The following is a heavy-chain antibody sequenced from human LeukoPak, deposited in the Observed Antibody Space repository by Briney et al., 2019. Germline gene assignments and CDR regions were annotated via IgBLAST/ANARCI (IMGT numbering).Heavy chain of an antibody. V-gene: IGHV3-23*01. J-gene: IGHJ4*02. Sequence: GGSLRLSCAASGFTFSSSAMSWVRQAPGKGLQWVSAIRGSGGSTYYADSVKGRFTISRDNSKNTLYLQMNSLRAEDTAVYYCARDSGTYYPIFDCWGQGALVTVSS. CDR1: GFTFSSSA. CDR3: ARDSGTYYPIFDC. D-gene: IGHD1-26*01. CDR2: IRGSGGST.